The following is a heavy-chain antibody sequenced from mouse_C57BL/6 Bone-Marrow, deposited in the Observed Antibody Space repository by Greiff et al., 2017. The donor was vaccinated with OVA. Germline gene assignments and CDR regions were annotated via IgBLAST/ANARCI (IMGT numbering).Heavy chain of an antibody. J-gene: IGHJ1*03. CDR1: GYTFTSYW. V-gene: IGHV1-59*01. D-gene: IGHD2-3*01. Sequence: QVQLQQPGAELVRPGTSVKLSCKASGYTFTSYWMPWVKQRPGQGLEWIGVIDPSDSYTNYTQKFKGKATLTVDTSSSTAYMQLSSLTSEDSAVYYCARKGYDGYHGYFDVWGTGTTVTVSS. CDR2: IDPSDSYT. CDR3: ARKGYDGYHGYFDV.